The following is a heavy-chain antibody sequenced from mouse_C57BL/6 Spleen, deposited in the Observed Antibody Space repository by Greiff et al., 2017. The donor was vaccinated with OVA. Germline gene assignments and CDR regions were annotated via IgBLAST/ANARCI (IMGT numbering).Heavy chain of an antibody. Sequence: QVQLKQPGAELVKPGASVKLSCKASGYTFTSYWMHWVKQRPGQGLEWIGMIHPNSGSTNYNEKFKSKATLTVDKSSSTAYMQLSSLTSEDSAVYDGSRSRYGSSYDAMDYWGQGTLVTVSA. D-gene: IGHD1-1*01. CDR3: SRSRYGSSYDAMDY. V-gene: IGHV1-64*01. CDR2: IHPNSGST. J-gene: IGHJ4*01. CDR1: GYTFTSYW.